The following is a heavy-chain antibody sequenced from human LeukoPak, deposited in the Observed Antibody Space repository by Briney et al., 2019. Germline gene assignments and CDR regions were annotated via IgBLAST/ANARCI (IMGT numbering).Heavy chain of an antibody. V-gene: IGHV3-49*03. CDR1: GFTFSSYW. J-gene: IGHJ4*02. CDR2: IRSKAYGGTT. CDR3: TRAHPILKL. Sequence: PGGSLRLSCAASGFTFSSYWMSWFRQAPGKGLEWVGFIRSKAYGGTTEYAASVKGRFTIPRDDSKSIAYLQMNSLKTEDTAVYYCTRAHPILKLWGQGTLVTVSS. D-gene: IGHD3-9*01.